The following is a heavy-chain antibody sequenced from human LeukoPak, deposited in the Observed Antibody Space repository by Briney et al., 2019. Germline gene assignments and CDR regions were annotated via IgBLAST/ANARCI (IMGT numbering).Heavy chain of an antibody. D-gene: IGHD3-10*01. Sequence: ASVKVSCKASGYTFTSYGISWVRQAPGQGLEWMGWISAYNGNTNYAQKLQGRVTMTTDTSTSTAYMELRSLRSDDTAVYYCARDLELPRELWFGEPPELYGMDVWGQGTTVTVSS. CDR1: GYTFTSYG. V-gene: IGHV1-18*01. J-gene: IGHJ6*02. CDR2: ISAYNGNT. CDR3: ARDLELPRELWFGEPPELYGMDV.